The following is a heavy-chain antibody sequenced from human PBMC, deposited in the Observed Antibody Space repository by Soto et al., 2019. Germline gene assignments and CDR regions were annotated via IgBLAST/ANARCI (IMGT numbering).Heavy chain of an antibody. CDR2: IKSKTDGGTT. J-gene: IGHJ4*02. V-gene: IGHV3-15*01. Sequence: GGSMRLSCAASGVSVWNAWMSGSRQDPGKRLEWVGRIKSKTDGGTTDYAAPVKGRFTISRDDSKNTLYLQMNSLKTEDTAVYYCTTDTWVRYYDSSGYYYWGQGSLVTVSS. CDR3: TTDTWVRYYDSSGYYY. D-gene: IGHD3-22*01. CDR1: GVSVWNAW.